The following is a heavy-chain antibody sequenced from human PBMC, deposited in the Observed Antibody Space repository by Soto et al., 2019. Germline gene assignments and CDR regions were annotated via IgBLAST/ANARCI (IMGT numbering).Heavy chain of an antibody. V-gene: IGHV1-18*01. Sequence: QVQLVQSGGEVRKPGASVKVSCKASGYTFATYGVSWVRQAPGQGLEWVGWISAINGATSSAQKFPDRVIMTTDTSASTAFMELRSLRSDDTAIYYCTRGKSIAGAEGSWGQGTRVTVSS. CDR2: ISAINGAT. J-gene: IGHJ5*02. CDR3: TRGKSIAGAEGS. CDR1: GYTFATYG. D-gene: IGHD6-19*01.